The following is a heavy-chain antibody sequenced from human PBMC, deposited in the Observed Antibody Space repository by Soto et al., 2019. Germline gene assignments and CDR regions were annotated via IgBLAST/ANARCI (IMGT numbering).Heavy chain of an antibody. Sequence: GGSLRLSCAASGFTFSSYSMNWVRQSPGKGLEWVSSISSSSSYIYYADSVKGRFTISRDNAKNSLYLQMNSLRAEDTAVYYCARDQEPTHSSYGMDVWGQGTTVTVSS. D-gene: IGHD1-1*01. CDR2: ISSSSSYI. J-gene: IGHJ6*02. V-gene: IGHV3-21*01. CDR1: GFTFSSYS. CDR3: ARDQEPTHSSYGMDV.